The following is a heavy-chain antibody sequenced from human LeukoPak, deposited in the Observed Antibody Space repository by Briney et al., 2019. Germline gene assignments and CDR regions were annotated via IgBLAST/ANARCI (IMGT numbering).Heavy chain of an antibody. CDR1: GGSISSDY. Sequence: PSETLSLTCSVSGGSISSDYWSWIRQPPGKGLEWIGYIYYSGSTNYNPSLKNRVTISVDTSKNQFSLKLSSVTAADTAVYYCARDQGGMDVWGQGTTVTVSS. CDR2: IYYSGST. CDR3: ARDQGGMDV. V-gene: IGHV4-59*01. J-gene: IGHJ6*02.